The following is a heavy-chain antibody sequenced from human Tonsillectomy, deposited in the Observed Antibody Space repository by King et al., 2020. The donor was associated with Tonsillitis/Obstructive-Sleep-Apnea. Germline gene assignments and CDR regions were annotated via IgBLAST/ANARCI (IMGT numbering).Heavy chain of an antibody. V-gene: IGHV1-18*01. Sequence: QLVQSGAEVKKTGASVKVSCKASGYTFTSFCLSWVRQAPGQGLEWMGLISDYNGNTNYAQKLQGRVTMTTETPTSTAYMELRSLRSDDTAVYYCARAPHYYDVGLDYWGQGTLVSVSS. J-gene: IGHJ4*02. CDR2: ISDYNGNT. D-gene: IGHD3-22*01. CDR1: GYTFTSFC. CDR3: ARAPHYYDVGLDY.